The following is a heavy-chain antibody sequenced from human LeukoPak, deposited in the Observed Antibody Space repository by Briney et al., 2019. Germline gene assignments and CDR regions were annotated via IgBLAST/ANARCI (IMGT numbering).Heavy chain of an antibody. V-gene: IGHV3-7*01. D-gene: IGHD3-3*01. J-gene: IGHJ5*02. Sequence: GGSLRLSCAASGFTFSSYWMSWVRQAPGKGLEGVANIKQDGSEKYYVDSVKGRFTISRDNAKNSLYLQMNSLRAEDTAVYYCARLRFLEWLLRYWFDPWGQGTLVTVSS. CDR2: IKQDGSEK. CDR1: GFTFSSYW. CDR3: ARLRFLEWLLRYWFDP.